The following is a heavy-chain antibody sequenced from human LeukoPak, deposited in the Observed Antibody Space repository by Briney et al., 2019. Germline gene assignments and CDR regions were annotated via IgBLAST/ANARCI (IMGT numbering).Heavy chain of an antibody. J-gene: IGHJ4*02. D-gene: IGHD3-3*02. V-gene: IGHV3-30*18. CDR2: ISYDGSNK. CDR1: GFXFSSYG. Sequence: GGSLRLSCAASGFXFSSYGIHWVRQAPGKGLEWVAVISYDGSNKYYADSVKGRFTISRDNSKNTLYLQMNSLRAEDTAVYYCAKLFIFGVVTTVADYWGQGTLVTVSS. CDR3: AKLFIFGVVTTVADY.